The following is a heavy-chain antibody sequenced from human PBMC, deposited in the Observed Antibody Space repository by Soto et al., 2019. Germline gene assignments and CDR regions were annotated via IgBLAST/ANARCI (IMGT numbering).Heavy chain of an antibody. V-gene: IGHV4-59*01. D-gene: IGHD3-3*01. CDR1: GGSISSYY. CDR2: IYYSGST. Sequence: SETLSLTCTVSGGSISSYYWSWIRQPPGEGLEWIGYIYYSGSTNYNPSLKSRVTISVDTSKNQFSLKLSSVTAADTAVYYCARGLNDFWSGYYESLGYYYYYMDVWGKGTTVTVSS. J-gene: IGHJ6*03. CDR3: ARGLNDFWSGYYESLGYYYYYMDV.